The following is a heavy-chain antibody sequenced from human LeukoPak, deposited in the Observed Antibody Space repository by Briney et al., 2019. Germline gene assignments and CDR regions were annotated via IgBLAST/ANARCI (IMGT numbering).Heavy chain of an antibody. V-gene: IGHV3-7*01. Sequence: GGSLRLSCAASGFTLNNAWMSWVRQAPGKGLEWVANIKQDGSVKRYVDSVKGRFTISRDNTKNSLYLQMNSLRAEDTAVYYCLGSTGWIFDYWGQGTLVTVSS. CDR1: GFTLNNAW. J-gene: IGHJ4*02. CDR2: IKQDGSVK. D-gene: IGHD6-19*01. CDR3: LGSTGWIFDY.